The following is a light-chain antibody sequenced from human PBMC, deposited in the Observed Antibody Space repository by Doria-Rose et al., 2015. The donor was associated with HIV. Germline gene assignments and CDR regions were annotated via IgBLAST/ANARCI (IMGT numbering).Light chain of an antibody. Sequence: AQSPGTLSLSPGERATLSCRASQSFSSTYLAWYQQKPGQAPSLLIYDGSTRATGIPDRFSASGSGTDFTLTINRLEPEDFALYYCHQYGTSWTFGQGTQVEI. V-gene: IGKV3-20*01. CDR2: DGS. CDR1: QSFSSTY. J-gene: IGKJ1*01. CDR3: HQYGTSWT.